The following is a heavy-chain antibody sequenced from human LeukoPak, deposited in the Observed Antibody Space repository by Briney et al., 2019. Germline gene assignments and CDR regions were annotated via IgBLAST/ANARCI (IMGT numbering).Heavy chain of an antibody. Sequence: ASVKVSCKASGYTVTSYYMNWGRQAPGQGLEWMGIINPSGGSTSYAQKFQGRVTMTRNMSTSTVYMELSSLRSADTAVYYCARDTRGFGTFDIWGQGTMVTVSS. CDR3: ARDTRGFGTFDI. D-gene: IGHD5-12*01. J-gene: IGHJ3*02. V-gene: IGHV1-46*01. CDR2: INPSGGST. CDR1: GYTVTSYY.